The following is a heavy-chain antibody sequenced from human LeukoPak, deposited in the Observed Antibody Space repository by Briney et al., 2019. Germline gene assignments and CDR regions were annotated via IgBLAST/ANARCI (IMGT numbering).Heavy chain of an antibody. Sequence: LTGGSLRLSCAASGFTFSNHAMSWVRQAPGKGLEWVSAISGSGVSTYYADPVRGRFTISRDSSKNTVYLQMNSLRAEDTAVYYCAKRYYSDSSGYLGSLNYWGQGTLVTVSS. CDR3: AKRYYSDSSGYLGSLNY. V-gene: IGHV3-23*01. CDR1: GFTFSNHA. D-gene: IGHD3-22*01. J-gene: IGHJ4*02. CDR2: ISGSGVST.